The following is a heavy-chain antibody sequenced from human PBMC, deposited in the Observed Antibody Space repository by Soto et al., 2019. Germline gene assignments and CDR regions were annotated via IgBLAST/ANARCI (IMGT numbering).Heavy chain of an antibody. CDR2: IVVGSGNT. V-gene: IGHV1-58*01. J-gene: IGHJ6*02. CDR1: GFTFTSSA. CDR3: AAAGGDYGNYYYGMDV. D-gene: IGHD4-17*01. Sequence: QMQLVQSGPEVKKPGTSVKVSCKASGFTFTSSAVQWVRQARGQRLEWIGWIVVGSGNTNYVQKFQERVTITRDMSTSTAYMELSSLRSEDTAVYYCAAAGGDYGNYYYGMDVWGQGTTVTVSS.